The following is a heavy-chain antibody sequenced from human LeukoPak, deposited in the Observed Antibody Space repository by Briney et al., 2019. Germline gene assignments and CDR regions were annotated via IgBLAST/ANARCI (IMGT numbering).Heavy chain of an antibody. J-gene: IGHJ5*02. CDR1: GLTFNNYW. CDR2: IDSDGSST. CDR3: VRDRIGFDP. Sequence: GGSLRLSCAASGLTFNNYWMHWVRQAPGKGLLWVSRIDSDGSSTSYADSVKGRFTVSRDNAKNTVFLQMNSLRAEDTAVYYCVRDRIGFDPWGQGTLVTVSS. D-gene: IGHD3-16*02. V-gene: IGHV3-74*01.